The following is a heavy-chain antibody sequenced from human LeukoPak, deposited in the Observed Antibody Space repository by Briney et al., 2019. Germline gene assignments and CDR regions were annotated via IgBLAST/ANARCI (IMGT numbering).Heavy chain of an antibody. Sequence: GGSLRLSCAASGFTSSSYGMHWVRQAPGKGLEWVAFIRYDGSNKYYADPVKGRFTISRDNSKNTLYLQMNSLRAEDTAVYYCAKLVDYYGSGSYIGIDYWGQGTLVTVSS. V-gene: IGHV3-30*02. CDR2: IRYDGSNK. CDR3: AKLVDYYGSGSYIGIDY. CDR1: GFTSSSYG. J-gene: IGHJ4*02. D-gene: IGHD3-10*01.